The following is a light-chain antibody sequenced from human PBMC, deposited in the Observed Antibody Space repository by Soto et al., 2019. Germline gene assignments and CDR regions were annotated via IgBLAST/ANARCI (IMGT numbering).Light chain of an antibody. Sequence: ELVLTQSPGTRFCSPGDRATLSCSSVQMAFSSYLSWYQQKPGQAPRLLIYGASNRATGIPDRFSGSGSGTDFTLTISGLEPEDFAVYYCQQYGTSLFTFGGGTRVEIK. CDR2: GAS. CDR3: QQYGTSLFT. J-gene: IGKJ4*01. CDR1: QMAFSSY. V-gene: IGKV3-20*01.